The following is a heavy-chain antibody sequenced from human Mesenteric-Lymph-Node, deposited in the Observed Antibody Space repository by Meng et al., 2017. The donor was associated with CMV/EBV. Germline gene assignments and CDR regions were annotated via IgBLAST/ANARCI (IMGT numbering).Heavy chain of an antibody. CDR2: ISGSGSYI. Sequence: GESLKISCAASGFTFSSYSMNWVRQAPGKGLEWVSSISGSGSYIYYTDSVKGRFTISRDNAKNSLYLQLNSLRDEDTAVYYCAREGHWEQRAPHFDYWGQGTLVTVSS. J-gene: IGHJ4*02. D-gene: IGHD1-26*01. CDR1: GFTFSSYS. CDR3: AREGHWEQRAPHFDY. V-gene: IGHV3-21*01.